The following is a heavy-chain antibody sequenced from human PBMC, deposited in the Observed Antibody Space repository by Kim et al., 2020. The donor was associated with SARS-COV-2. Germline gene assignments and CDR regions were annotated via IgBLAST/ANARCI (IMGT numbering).Heavy chain of an antibody. Sequence: RFTISRDHSKNTLYLQMNSLGAEDTAVYYCARECGGDCYTDFYYYYGMDVWGQGTTVTVSS. V-gene: IGHV3-30*01. D-gene: IGHD2-21*02. J-gene: IGHJ6*02. CDR3: ARECGGDCYTDFYYYYGMDV.